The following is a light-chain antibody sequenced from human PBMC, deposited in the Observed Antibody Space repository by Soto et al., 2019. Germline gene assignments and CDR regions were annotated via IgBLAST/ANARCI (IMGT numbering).Light chain of an antibody. V-gene: IGKV3-20*01. CDR2: GAS. CDR1: ETVAGSS. J-gene: IGKJ1*01. CDR3: QLYGTSPKT. Sequence: EMVLTQSPGTLSLSPGERSTLSCRASETVAGSSLAWYQQKPGQAPRLLIHGASTRATGIADRFSGSGSGTDFTLTISRLEPEDFAVYYCQLYGTSPKTFGQGTKVDIK.